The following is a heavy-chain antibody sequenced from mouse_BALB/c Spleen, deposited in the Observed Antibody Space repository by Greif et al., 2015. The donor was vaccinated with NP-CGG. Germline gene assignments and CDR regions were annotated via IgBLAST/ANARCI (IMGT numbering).Heavy chain of an antibody. J-gene: IGHJ2*01. Sequence: QVQLQQSGAELVKPGASVKLSCKASGYTFTSYWMHWVKQRPGQGLEWIGEINPSNGRTNYNEKFKSKATLTVDKSSSTAYMQLSSLTSEDSAVYYCARGGTTALGYWGQGTTLTVSS. V-gene: IGHV1S81*02. CDR1: GYTFTSYW. CDR3: ARGGTTALGY. D-gene: IGHD1-2*01. CDR2: INPSNGRT.